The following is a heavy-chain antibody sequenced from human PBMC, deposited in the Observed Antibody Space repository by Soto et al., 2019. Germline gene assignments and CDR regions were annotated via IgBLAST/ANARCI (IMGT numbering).Heavy chain of an antibody. CDR3: ARDYITGTTWFFYYYYGMDV. J-gene: IGHJ6*02. CDR2: ISYDGSNK. D-gene: IGHD1-7*01. V-gene: IGHV3-30-3*01. CDR1: GFTFSRYA. Sequence: PGGSLRLSCAASGFTFSRYAMHWVGQAPGKGLEWVAVISYDGSNKYYADSVKGRFTISRDNSKNTLYLQMNSLRAEDTAVYYCARDYITGTTWFFYYYYGMDVWGQGITVTVSS.